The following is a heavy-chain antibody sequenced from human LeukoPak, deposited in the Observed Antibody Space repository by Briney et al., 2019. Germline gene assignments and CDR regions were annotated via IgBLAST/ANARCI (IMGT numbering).Heavy chain of an antibody. CDR2: IYYSGST. CDR1: GGSISSYY. Sequence: PSETLSLTCTVSGGSISSYYWSWIRQPPGKGLEWLGYIYYSGSTNYNPSLRSRVTISVDTSKNQFSLKLSSVTAADTAVYYCARGRRGNCRSTTCPMDVGGKGTPATVS. J-gene: IGHJ6*03. D-gene: IGHD2-2*01. V-gene: IGHV4-59*01. CDR3: ARGRRGNCRSTTCPMDV.